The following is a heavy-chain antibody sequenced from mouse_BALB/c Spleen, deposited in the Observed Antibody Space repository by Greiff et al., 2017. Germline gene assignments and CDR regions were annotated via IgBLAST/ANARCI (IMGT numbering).Heavy chain of an antibody. CDR1: GYTFTDYY. CDR3: ASVNYYFDY. V-gene: IGHV1-77*01. Sequence: QVQLQQSGAELARPGASVKLSCKASGYTFTDYYINWVKQRTGQGLEWIGEIYPGSGNTYYNEKFKGKATLTADKSSSTAYMQLSSLTSEDSAVYFCASVNYYFDYWGQGTTLTVSS. D-gene: IGHD1-3*01. J-gene: IGHJ2*01. CDR2: IYPGSGNT.